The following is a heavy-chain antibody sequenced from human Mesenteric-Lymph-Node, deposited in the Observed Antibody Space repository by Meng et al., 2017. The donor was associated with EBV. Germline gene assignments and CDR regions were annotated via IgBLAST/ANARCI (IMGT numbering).Heavy chain of an antibody. J-gene: IGHJ5*01. D-gene: IGHD3-10*01. CDR2: ISSSGSTYI. CDR1: GFTFSSYS. CDR3: AKEGVQSTTGDWFDS. Sequence: EVHLVESGGGLVKPGGSLRLSCAASGFTFSSYSMNWVRQAPGKGLEWVSSISSSGSTYIYADSVKGRFTISRDNAKNSVYLQMNSLRAEDTAVYYCAKEGVQSTTGDWFDSWGQGTLVTVSS. V-gene: IGHV3-21*01.